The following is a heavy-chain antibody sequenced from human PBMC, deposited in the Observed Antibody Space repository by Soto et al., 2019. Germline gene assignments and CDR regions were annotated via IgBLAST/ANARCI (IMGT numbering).Heavy chain of an antibody. J-gene: IGHJ4*02. Sequence: QVRLQESGPGLVKPSGTLSLTCAVSSGPISSSNWWRWVRQPPGKGLEWIGEIYHSGTTNYNPSLKSRVTISVDKSTNQFSLKLSSVTAADTAVYYCASLIAVANYWGQGTLVTVSS. V-gene: IGHV4-4*02. CDR3: ASLIAVANY. CDR1: SGPISSSNW. D-gene: IGHD6-19*01. CDR2: IYHSGTT.